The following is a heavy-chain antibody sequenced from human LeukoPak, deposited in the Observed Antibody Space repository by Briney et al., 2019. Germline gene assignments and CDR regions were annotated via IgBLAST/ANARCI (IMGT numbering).Heavy chain of an antibody. J-gene: IGHJ4*02. D-gene: IGHD2-2*01. CDR3: ARSPGEVPAAFRYFDY. Sequence: SETLSLTCTVSGGSISSYYWSWIRQPPGKGLEWIGYIYYSGSTNYNPSLKSRVTISVDTSKNQFSLKLSSVTAADTAVYYCARSPGEVPAAFRYFDYWGQGTLVTVSS. V-gene: IGHV4-59*01. CDR2: IYYSGST. CDR1: GGSISSYY.